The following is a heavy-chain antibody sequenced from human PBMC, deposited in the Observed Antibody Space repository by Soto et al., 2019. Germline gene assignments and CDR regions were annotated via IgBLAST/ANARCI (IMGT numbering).Heavy chain of an antibody. J-gene: IGHJ5*02. V-gene: IGHV4-59*08. CDR3: ARHLSSVWFSNWFDP. CDR1: GGSISSYY. CDR2: IYYSGST. Sequence: QVQLQESGPGLVKPSETLSLTCTVSGGSISSYYWSWIRQPPGKGLEWIGYIYYSGSTNYNPSLKSRDTISVDTSKNQFSLKLSSVTAADTAVYYCARHLSSVWFSNWFDPWGQGTLVTVSS. D-gene: IGHD6-19*01.